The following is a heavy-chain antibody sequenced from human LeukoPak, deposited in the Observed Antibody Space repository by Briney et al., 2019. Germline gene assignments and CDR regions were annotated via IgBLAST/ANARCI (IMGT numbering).Heavy chain of an antibody. J-gene: IGHJ4*02. CDR2: ISKSGTYI. Sequence: GGSLRLSCAASGFTFRDYTMNWVRQAPGKGLEWVSAISKSGTYIKYADSVKGRFTISRDNAKNSLYLEMNSLRAEDTAVYYCLRENHDSGWSFDYWGQGTLVTVSS. D-gene: IGHD3-22*01. CDR3: LRENHDSGWSFDY. CDR1: GFTFRDYT. V-gene: IGHV3-21*06.